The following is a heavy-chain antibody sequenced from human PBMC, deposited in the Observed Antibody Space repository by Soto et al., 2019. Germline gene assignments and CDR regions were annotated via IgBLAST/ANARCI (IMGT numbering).Heavy chain of an antibody. CDR3: ARGGIAVAGTLDY. V-gene: IGHV1-2*02. Sequence: ASVNVSCKASGYTFTGYYMHWVRQAPGQGLEWMGWINPNSGGTNYAQKFQGRVTMTRDTSISTAYMELSRLRSDDTAVYYCARGGIAVAGTLDYWGQGTLVTVPS. J-gene: IGHJ4*02. CDR2: INPNSGGT. CDR1: GYTFTGYY. D-gene: IGHD6-19*01.